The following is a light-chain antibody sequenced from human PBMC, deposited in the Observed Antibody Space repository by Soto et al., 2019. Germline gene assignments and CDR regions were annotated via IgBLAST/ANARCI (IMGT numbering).Light chain of an antibody. CDR1: QSISTW. V-gene: IGKV1-5*03. CDR2: KAS. CDR3: QQYNTYWT. J-gene: IGKJ1*01. Sequence: DIQMTQSPSTLSASVGDRVTITCRASQSISTWLAWYQQKAGKAPKLLIYKASILESGVPSRFSGRGSGTEFTLTISSLQPDDFATYSCQQYNTYWTFGQGTKVEIK.